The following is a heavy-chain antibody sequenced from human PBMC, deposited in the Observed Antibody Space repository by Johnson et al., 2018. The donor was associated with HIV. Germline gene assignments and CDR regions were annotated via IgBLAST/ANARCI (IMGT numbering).Heavy chain of an antibody. CDR3: ARRSGITMIAGDAFDI. J-gene: IGHJ3*02. D-gene: IGHD3-22*01. CDR1: GFTFSSYW. Sequence: VQLVESGGGLIQPGGSLRLSCAASGFTFSSYWMHWVRQAPGKGPVWVSRINSDGSSTSYADSATRRFTISRDNGKNSLYLQMNSLRVDATALYYCARRSGITMIAGDAFDIWGQGTMVTVSS. V-gene: IGHV3-74*02. CDR2: INSDGSST.